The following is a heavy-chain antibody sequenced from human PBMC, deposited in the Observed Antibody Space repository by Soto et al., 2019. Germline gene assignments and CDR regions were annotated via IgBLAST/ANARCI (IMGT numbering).Heavy chain of an antibody. CDR3: AKDPYGGNPRDGNWFDP. V-gene: IGHV3-30*18. CDR1: GFTFSSYG. CDR2: ISYDGSNK. D-gene: IGHD4-17*01. Sequence: QVQLVESGGGVVQPGRSLRLSCAASGFTFSSYGMHWVRQAPGKGLEWVAVISYDGSNKYYADSVKGRFTISRDNSKNTLYLQMNSLRAEDTAVYYCAKDPYGGNPRDGNWFDPWGQGTLVTVSS. J-gene: IGHJ5*02.